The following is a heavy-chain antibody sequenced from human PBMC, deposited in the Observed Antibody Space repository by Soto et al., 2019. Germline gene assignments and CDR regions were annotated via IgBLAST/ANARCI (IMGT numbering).Heavy chain of an antibody. V-gene: IGHV3-33*01. CDR2: IWYDGSNK. CDR1: GFTFSSYG. J-gene: IGHJ4*02. Sequence: PGGSLRLSCAASGFTFSSYGMHWVRQAPGKGLEWVAVIWYDGSNKYYADSMKGRFTISRDNSKNTLYLQMNSLRAEDTAVYYCARADSSGPRETYYLVYWGPGTLLTVFS. CDR3: ARADSSGPRETYYLVY. D-gene: IGHD3-22*01.